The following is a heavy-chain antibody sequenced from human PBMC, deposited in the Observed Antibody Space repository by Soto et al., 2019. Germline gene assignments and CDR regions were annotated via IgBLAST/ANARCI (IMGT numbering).Heavy chain of an antibody. J-gene: IGHJ6*02. CDR3: ASGLYGGNLNDYYYYGMDV. CDR2: ISSSSSYI. CDR1: GFTFSSYS. Sequence: GGSLRLSCAASGFTFSSYSMNWVRQAPGKGLEWVSSISSSSSYIYYADSVKGRFTISRDNAKNSLYLQMNSLRAEDTAVYYCASGLYGGNLNDYYYYGMDVWGQGTTVTVSS. V-gene: IGHV3-21*01. D-gene: IGHD2-21*02.